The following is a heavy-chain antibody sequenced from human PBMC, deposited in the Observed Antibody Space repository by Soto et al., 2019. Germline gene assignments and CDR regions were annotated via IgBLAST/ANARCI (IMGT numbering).Heavy chain of an antibody. CDR1: GFIFSSYG. CDR2: ISYDGSNK. CDR3: AKAIYDSSGYYAGLGYYGMDV. V-gene: IGHV3-30*18. J-gene: IGHJ6*02. D-gene: IGHD3-22*01. Sequence: PGGSLRLSCAASGFIFSSYGMHWVRQAPGKGLEWVAVISYDGSNKYYVDSVKGRFTISRDNSKNTLYLQMSSLRAEDTAVYYCAKAIYDSSGYYAGLGYYGMDVWGQGTTVTVSS.